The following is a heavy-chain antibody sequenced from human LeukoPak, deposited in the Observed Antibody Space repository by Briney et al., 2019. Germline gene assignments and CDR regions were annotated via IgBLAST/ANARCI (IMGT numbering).Heavy chain of an antibody. J-gene: IGHJ4*02. V-gene: IGHV3-23*01. CDR2: ISGSGGST. D-gene: IGHD3-22*01. Sequence: GGSLRLSCAASVFTFSSYGMSWVRQAPGKGLEWGSAISGSGGSTYYADSVKGRFTISRDNSKNTLYLQMNSLRAEDTDVYYCANSWRAYYYDSSGYYYGPDYWGQGTLVTVSS. CDR1: VFTFSSYG. CDR3: ANSWRAYYYDSSGYYYGPDY.